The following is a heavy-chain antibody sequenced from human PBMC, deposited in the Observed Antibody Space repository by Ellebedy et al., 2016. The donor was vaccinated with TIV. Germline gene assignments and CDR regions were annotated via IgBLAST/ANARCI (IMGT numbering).Heavy chain of an antibody. CDR3: ARVYSSGWYGHDAFDI. CDR1: GYTFTGYY. J-gene: IGHJ3*02. CDR2: TNPNSGGT. Sequence: ASVKVSCKASGYTFTGYYMHWVRQAPGQGLEWMGWTNPNSGGTNYAQKFQGRVTMTRDTSISPAYMELSRLRSDDTAVYYCARVYSSGWYGHDAFDIWGQGTMVTVSS. D-gene: IGHD6-19*01. V-gene: IGHV1-2*02.